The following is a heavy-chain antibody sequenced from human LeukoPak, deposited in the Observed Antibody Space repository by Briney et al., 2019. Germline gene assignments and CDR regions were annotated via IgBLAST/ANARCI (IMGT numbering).Heavy chain of an antibody. Sequence: GASVKVCCKASGYTFTSYAMHWVRQAPGQRLEWMGWINAGNGNTKYSQKFQGRVTITRDTSASTAYMELSSLRSEDTAVYYCARASRIAWSNWFDPWGQGTLVTVSS. V-gene: IGHV1-3*01. CDR2: INAGNGNT. D-gene: IGHD6-6*01. CDR3: ARASRIAWSNWFDP. J-gene: IGHJ5*02. CDR1: GYTFTSYA.